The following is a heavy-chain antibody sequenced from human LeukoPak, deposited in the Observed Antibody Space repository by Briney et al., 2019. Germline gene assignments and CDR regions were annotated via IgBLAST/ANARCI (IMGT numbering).Heavy chain of an antibody. J-gene: IGHJ3*02. CDR2: ISSSSSYI. CDR1: GFTFSSYS. D-gene: IGHD1-26*01. V-gene: IGHV3-21*01. CDR3: ARVMWELLGDAFDI. Sequence: GGSLRLSCAASGFTFSSYSMNWVRQAPGKGLEWVSSISSSSSYIHYADSVKGRFTISRDNAKNSLYLQMNSLRAEDTAVYYCARVMWELLGDAFDIWGQGTMVTVSS.